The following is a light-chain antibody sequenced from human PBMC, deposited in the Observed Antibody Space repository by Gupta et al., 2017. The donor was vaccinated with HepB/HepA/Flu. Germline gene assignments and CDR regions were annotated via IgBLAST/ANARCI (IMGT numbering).Light chain of an antibody. V-gene: IGLV1-47*01. CDR3: AAWDDSLSGWV. J-gene: IGLJ3*02. CDR2: RHN. Sequence: QSVLTQSPSASGTPGQRVTISCSGGNSNIGSNYVYWYQQLPGTAPKLLIYRHNQRPSGVPDRFSGSKSGTSASLAISGLRSGDDADYYCAAWDDSLSGWVFGGGTKLTVL. CDR1: NSNIGSNY.